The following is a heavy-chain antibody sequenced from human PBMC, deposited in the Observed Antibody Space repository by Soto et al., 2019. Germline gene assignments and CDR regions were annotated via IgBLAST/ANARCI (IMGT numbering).Heavy chain of an antibody. CDR1: GYTFTSYA. CDR3: ARGITLPTPLDY. D-gene: IGHD1-20*01. V-gene: IGHV1-3*05. CDR2: INAGNGNT. J-gene: IGHJ4*02. Sequence: QVQLVQSGAEEKKPGASVKVSCKASGYTFTSYAMHWVRQAPGQRLEWMGWINAGNGNTKCSQKFQGRVTITRDTSASTAYMELSSLRSEDTAVYSCARGITLPTPLDYWGQGTLVTVSS.